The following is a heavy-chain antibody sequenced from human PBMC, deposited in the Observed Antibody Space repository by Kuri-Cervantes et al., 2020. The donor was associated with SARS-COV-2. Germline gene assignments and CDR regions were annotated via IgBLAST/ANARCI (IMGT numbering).Heavy chain of an antibody. J-gene: IGHJ6*03. CDR1: GFTFSSYW. Sequence: ESLKISCAASGFTFSSYWMGWVRQAPGKGLEWIGEINHSGSTNYNPSLKSRVTISVDTSKNQISLKLSSVTAADTAVYYCARRLWSGYSFRYYHYMDVWGKGTTVTVSS. CDR2: INHSGST. V-gene: IGHV4-34*01. CDR3: ARRLWSGYSFRYYHYMDV. D-gene: IGHD3-3*01.